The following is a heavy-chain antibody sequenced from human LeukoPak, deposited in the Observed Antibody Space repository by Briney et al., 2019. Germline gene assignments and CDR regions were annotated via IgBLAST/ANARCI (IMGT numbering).Heavy chain of an antibody. D-gene: IGHD3-22*01. CDR1: GFTFSRYW. CDR3: ASGNYYDSRGYYTFGH. V-gene: IGHV3-74*01. Sequence: GGSLRLSCAASGFTFSRYWMHWVRQAPGKGLVWVSRINGDGSTTSYADSVKGGFTISRDNAKNTLYLQMNSLRAEDKAVYYCASGNYYDSRGYYTFGHWGQGTLVTVSS. J-gene: IGHJ1*01. CDR2: INGDGSTT.